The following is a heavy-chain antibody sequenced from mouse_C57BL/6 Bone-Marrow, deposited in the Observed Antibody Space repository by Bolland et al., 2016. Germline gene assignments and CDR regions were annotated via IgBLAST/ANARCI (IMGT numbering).Heavy chain of an antibody. J-gene: IGHJ3*01. CDR2: DT. Sequence: DTSYNQKFKGKATLTVDKSSSTAYMQLSSLTSEDSAVYFSARNDYDEWFAYWGQGTLV. CDR3: ARNDYDEWFAY. V-gene: IGHV1-12*01. D-gene: IGHD2-4*01.